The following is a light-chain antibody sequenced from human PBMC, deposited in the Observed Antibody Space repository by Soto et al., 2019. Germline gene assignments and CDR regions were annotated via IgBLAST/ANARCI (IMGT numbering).Light chain of an antibody. V-gene: IGLV1-40*01. CDR1: TSNIGAGYD. CDR2: ANN. Sequence: QLVLTQPPSVSGAPGQRVTIPCTGSTSNIGAGYDVHWYQQVSGTAPKLLIYANNNRPSGVPDRFSGSKSGTSATLAITGLQAEDETDYYCQSYDNSLSGWVFGGGTQLTVL. J-gene: IGLJ3*02. CDR3: QSYDNSLSGWV.